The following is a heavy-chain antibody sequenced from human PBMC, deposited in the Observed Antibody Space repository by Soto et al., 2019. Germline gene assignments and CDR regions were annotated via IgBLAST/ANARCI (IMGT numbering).Heavy chain of an antibody. Sequence: GGSLRLSCAASGFTFSSYAMHWVRQAPGKGLEWVAVISYDGSNKYYADSVKGRFTISRDNSKNTLYLQMNSLRAEDTAVYYCAIDGYYYDNSGYYSRRAYYYYGMDVWGQGTTVTVSS. D-gene: IGHD3-22*01. CDR2: ISYDGSNK. J-gene: IGHJ6*02. V-gene: IGHV3-30-3*01. CDR1: GFTFSSYA. CDR3: AIDGYYYDNSGYYSRRAYYYYGMDV.